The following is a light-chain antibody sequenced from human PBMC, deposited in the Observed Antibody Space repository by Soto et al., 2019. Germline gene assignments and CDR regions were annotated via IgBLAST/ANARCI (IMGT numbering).Light chain of an antibody. CDR1: QTISSNY. CDR2: GIF. Sequence: PGERATLSCRASQTISSNYFAWYQQKPGQAPRLLIYGIFSRATGVPDRFSGSGSGTDFTLTINRLEPEDFAVYYCQQYGSSPWGFGQGTKVDI. V-gene: IGKV3-20*01. J-gene: IGKJ1*01. CDR3: QQYGSSPWG.